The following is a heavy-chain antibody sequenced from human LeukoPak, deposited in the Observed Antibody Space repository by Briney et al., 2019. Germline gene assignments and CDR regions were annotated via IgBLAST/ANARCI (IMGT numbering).Heavy chain of an antibody. Sequence: GGSLRLSCAASGLAFSSYWMSWVRQAPGKGLEWVANIKQDGSEKYYVDSVKGRFTISRDNAKNSLYLQMNSLRAEDTAVYYCARGVDSLRYFDWFLYYFDYWGQGTLVTVSS. J-gene: IGHJ4*02. CDR3: ARGVDSLRYFDWFLYYFDY. CDR1: GLAFSSYW. V-gene: IGHV3-7*03. D-gene: IGHD3-9*01. CDR2: IKQDGSEK.